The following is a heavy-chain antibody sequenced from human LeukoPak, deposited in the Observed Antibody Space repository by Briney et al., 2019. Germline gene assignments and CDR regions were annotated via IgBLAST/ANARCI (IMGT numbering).Heavy chain of an antibody. V-gene: IGHV4-59*01. Sequence: PSETLSLTCTVSGGSISSYYWSWIRQPPGKGLEWIGYIYYSGSTNYNPSLKSRVTISVDTSKNQFSLKLSSVTAADTAVYYCARHYSSGWYDDHFFDYWGQGTLVTVSS. CDR3: ARHYSSGWYDDHFFDY. CDR1: GGSISSYY. CDR2: IYYSGST. D-gene: IGHD6-19*01. J-gene: IGHJ4*02.